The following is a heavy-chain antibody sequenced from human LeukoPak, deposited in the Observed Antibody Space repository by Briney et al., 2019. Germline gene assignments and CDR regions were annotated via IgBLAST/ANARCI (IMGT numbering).Heavy chain of an antibody. Sequence: PGGSLRLSCGASGSTFSSYAMHWVRQAPGKGLEWVAVISYDGSNKDYADSVKGRFTISRDDSKNTLFLQMNSLRIDDTAVYYCARLKAVAGPHYYFDYWGQGTLVTVSS. D-gene: IGHD6-19*01. J-gene: IGHJ4*02. CDR1: GSTFSSYA. CDR2: ISYDGSNK. V-gene: IGHV3-30*04. CDR3: ARLKAVAGPHYYFDY.